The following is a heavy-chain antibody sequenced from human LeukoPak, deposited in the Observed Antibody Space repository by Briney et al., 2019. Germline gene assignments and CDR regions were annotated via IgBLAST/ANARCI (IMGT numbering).Heavy chain of an antibody. V-gene: IGHV3-23*01. J-gene: IGHJ4*02. CDR2: IGISSDST. Sequence: GGSLRPSCAAYGFTFSTYGMTWVRQAPGKWLEWVSDIGISSDSTYYAGCVKGRFTISRDNSKYTLYLQMNGLRAEDTAVYYCAKRALYGSGTYYFDCWGQGTLVTVSS. D-gene: IGHD3-10*01. CDR3: AKRALYGSGTYYFDC. CDR1: GFTFSTYG.